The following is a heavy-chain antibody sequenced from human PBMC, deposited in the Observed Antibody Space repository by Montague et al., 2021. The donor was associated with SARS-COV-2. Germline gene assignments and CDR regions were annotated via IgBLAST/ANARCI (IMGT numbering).Heavy chain of an antibody. CDR2: IYWDDDT. V-gene: IGHV2-5*02. Sequence: PALVKPTQTLTLTRTFSGFSLSSSGVGVGWIRQPPGKAPEWLALIYWDDDTRYSPPLKSRLTVTKGTSKNQVVLTLTNMDTVDTATYFCAHIRRMYYFDDWGQGTLVTVSS. CDR1: GFSLSSSGVG. D-gene: IGHD2/OR15-2a*01. J-gene: IGHJ4*02. CDR3: AHIRRMYYFDD.